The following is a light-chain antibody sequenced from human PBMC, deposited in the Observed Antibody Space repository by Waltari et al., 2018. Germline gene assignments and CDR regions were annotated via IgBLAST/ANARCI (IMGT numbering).Light chain of an antibody. CDR3: SSYTSSATLV. Sequence: QSALTQPASVSGSPGQSITISCTGTSSDVGVYNYVSWYQQHPGKAPKVMIYDVNKLPSGISNRFSGSKSGNTASLTISGLQADDEADYYCSSYTSSATLVFGGGTKLTVL. CDR2: DVN. CDR1: SSDVGVYNY. V-gene: IGLV2-14*03. J-gene: IGLJ3*02.